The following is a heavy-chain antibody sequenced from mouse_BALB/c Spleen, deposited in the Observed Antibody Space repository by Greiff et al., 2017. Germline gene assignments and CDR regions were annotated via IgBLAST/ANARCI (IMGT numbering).Heavy chain of an antibody. J-gene: IGHJ1*01. CDR3: ARDYYGHWYFDV. V-gene: IGHV1-7*01. Sequence: QVQLKQSGAELAKPGASVKMSCKASGYTFTSYWMHWVKQRPGQGLEWIGYINPSTGYTEYNQKFKDKATLTADKSSSTAYMQLSSLTSEDSAVYYCARDYYGHWYFDVWGAGTTVTVSS. CDR1: GYTFTSYW. CDR2: INPSTGYT. D-gene: IGHD1-2*01.